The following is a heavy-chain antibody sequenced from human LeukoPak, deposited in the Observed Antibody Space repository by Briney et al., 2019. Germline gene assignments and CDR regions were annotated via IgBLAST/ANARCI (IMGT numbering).Heavy chain of an antibody. Sequence: GRSLRLPCTASGLTFSNFAIHWVRQAPGKGLEWVALIFNDGSNRFYMDSVKGRFTISRDNSENTVFLQMDSMRIDDSAIYFCAKTQGALGTSFDYWGQGALVTVSS. CDR1: GLTFSNFA. V-gene: IGHV3-30*18. D-gene: IGHD1-1*01. CDR3: AKTQGALGTSFDY. J-gene: IGHJ4*02. CDR2: IFNDGSNR.